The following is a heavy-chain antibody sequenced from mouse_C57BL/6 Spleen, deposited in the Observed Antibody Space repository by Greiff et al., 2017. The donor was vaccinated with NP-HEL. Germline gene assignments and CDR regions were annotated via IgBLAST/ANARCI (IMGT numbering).Heavy chain of an antibody. CDR1: GCSFTGYY. D-gene: IGHD3-3*01. V-gene: IGHV1-42*01. J-gene: IGHJ1*03. CDR2: INPSTGGT. Sequence: EVKLMESGPELVKPGASVKISCKASGCSFTGYYMNWVKQSPEKSLEWIGEINPSTGGTTYNQKFKAKATLTVDKSSSTAYMQLKSLTSEDSAVYYCARAGAAASPDWYFDVWGTGTTVTVSS. CDR3: ARAGAAASPDWYFDV.